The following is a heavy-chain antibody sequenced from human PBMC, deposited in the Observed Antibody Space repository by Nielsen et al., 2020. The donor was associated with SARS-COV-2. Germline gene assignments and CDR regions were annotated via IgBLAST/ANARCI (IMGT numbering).Heavy chain of an antibody. CDR2: ISGSGGGT. CDR3: ARTKGAVTMIVVTTFDY. J-gene: IGHJ4*02. V-gene: IGHV3-23*01. D-gene: IGHD3-22*01. Sequence: GESLKISCVASGFIFSSYAMNWVRQAPGKGLEWVSTISGSGGGTYYADSVKGRFTISRDNSKNTLYLQMNSLRAEDTAVYYCARTKGAVTMIVVTTFDYWGQGTLVTVSS. CDR1: GFIFSSYA.